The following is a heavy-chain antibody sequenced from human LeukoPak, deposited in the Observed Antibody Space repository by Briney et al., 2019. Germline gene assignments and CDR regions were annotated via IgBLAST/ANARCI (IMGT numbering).Heavy chain of an antibody. CDR2: IYPGDSET. D-gene: IGHD6-19*01. Sequence: GESLKISCKGSGYRFTSYWIGWVRQMPGKGLEWMGIIYPGDSETRYSPSSQGQVTISADKSISTACLQWNSLKASDTAMYYCARQGIAVAGIDYWGQGTLLTVSS. V-gene: IGHV5-51*01. J-gene: IGHJ4*01. CDR1: GYRFTSYW. CDR3: ARQGIAVAGIDY.